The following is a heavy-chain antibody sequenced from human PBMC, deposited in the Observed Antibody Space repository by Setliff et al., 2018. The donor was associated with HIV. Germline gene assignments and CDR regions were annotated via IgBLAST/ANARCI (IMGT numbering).Heavy chain of an antibody. CDR2: INHSGST. J-gene: IGHJ4*02. CDR1: GGSITSGGYY. D-gene: IGHD3-10*01. Sequence: SETLSLTCSVSGGSITSGGYYWSWIRQHPGKGLEWIGEINHSGSTNYNPSLKSRVTLSVDTSKNHFSLKLNSVTAADTAVYYCARDRGTRYGSGKDFDSWGQGILVTVSS. CDR3: ARDRGTRYGSGKDFDS. V-gene: IGHV4-31*03.